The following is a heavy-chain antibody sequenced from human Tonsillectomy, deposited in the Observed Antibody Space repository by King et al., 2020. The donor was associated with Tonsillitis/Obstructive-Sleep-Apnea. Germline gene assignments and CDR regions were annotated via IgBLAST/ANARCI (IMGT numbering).Heavy chain of an antibody. Sequence: AQLVQSGAEVKKPGASVKVSCKASGYTFTSYYMHWVRQAPGQGLEWMGIINPSGGSTSYAQKFQARVTMTRDTSTSTVYMELRSLRSEDTAVYYCASGYYIYYFAYWGQGTLVTVSS. CDR2: INPSGGST. CDR3: ASGYYIYYFAY. D-gene: IGHD3-22*01. V-gene: IGHV1-46*01. CDR1: GYTFTSYY. J-gene: IGHJ4*02.